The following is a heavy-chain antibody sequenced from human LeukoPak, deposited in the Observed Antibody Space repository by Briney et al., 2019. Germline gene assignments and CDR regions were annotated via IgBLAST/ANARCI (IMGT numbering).Heavy chain of an antibody. V-gene: IGHV3-33*01. J-gene: IGHJ6*03. D-gene: IGHD1-14*01. CDR3: ARDHRPEIQYYYMDV. Sequence: GGSLRLSCAASGFSLSNYGLHWVRQAPGKGLEWVAALLYDGNTKHYADSVKGRFTISRDISKNTFYLQMNSLTAEDTAVYYCARDHRPEIQYYYMDVWGKGTTVAVSS. CDR1: GFSLSNYG. CDR2: LLYDGNTK.